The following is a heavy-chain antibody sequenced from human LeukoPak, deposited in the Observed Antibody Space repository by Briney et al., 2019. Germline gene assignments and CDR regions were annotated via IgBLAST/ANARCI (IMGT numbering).Heavy chain of an antibody. Sequence: GGSLRLSCAASGFTFSSYSMNWVRQAPGKGLEWISYISYSGTISYADSVKGRFTISRDNAKNSLSPQMNSLRAEDTAVYYCATDAARGQLLSVAYWGQGTLVTVSS. CDR2: ISYSGTI. J-gene: IGHJ4*02. CDR3: ATDAARGQLLSVAY. D-gene: IGHD2-2*01. V-gene: IGHV3-48*01. CDR1: GFTFSSYS.